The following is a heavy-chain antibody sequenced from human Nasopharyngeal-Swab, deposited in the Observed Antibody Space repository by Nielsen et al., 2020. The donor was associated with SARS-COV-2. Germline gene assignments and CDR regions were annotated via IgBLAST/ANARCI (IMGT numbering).Heavy chain of an antibody. D-gene: IGHD2-8*02. J-gene: IGHJ4*02. CDR3: AGSVWWSFVED. V-gene: IGHV3-21*01. CDR2: ISSGSGYI. CDR1: GFTFSNYS. Sequence: GGSLRLSCAASGFTFSNYSMNWVRQAPGKGLEWVSSISSGSGYIFYADSVKGRFTVSRDNAKSSLFLQMNSLRADDTAVYYCAGSVWWSFVEDWGQGTLVTVSS.